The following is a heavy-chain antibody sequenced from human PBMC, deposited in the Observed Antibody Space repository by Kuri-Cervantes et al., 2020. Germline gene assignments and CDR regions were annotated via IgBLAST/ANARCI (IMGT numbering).Heavy chain of an antibody. D-gene: IGHD3-10*01. V-gene: IGHV4-30-2*01. J-gene: IGHJ3*02. CDR1: SGSISSGGYS. CDR3: ARYGSGSYYNGFDDAFDI. Sequence: LRLSCAVSSGSISSGGYSWSWIRQPPGKGLEWIGYIYHSGSTYYNPSLKSRVTISVDRSKNQFSLKLSSVTAADTAVHYCARYGSGSYYNGFDDAFDIWGQGTMVTVSS. CDR2: IYHSGST.